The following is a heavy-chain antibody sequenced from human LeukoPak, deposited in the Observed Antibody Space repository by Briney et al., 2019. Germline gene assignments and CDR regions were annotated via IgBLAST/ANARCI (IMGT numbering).Heavy chain of an antibody. D-gene: IGHD1-26*01. CDR3: ARDVGSYDY. Sequence: PGGSLRLSCAASGFTFSTYSMNWVRQAPGKGLEWVSYISSNSRTIFYAESVRGRFTISRDNAKNSLYLQMNSLRAEDTAVYYCARDVGSYDYWGQGTLVTVSS. CDR2: ISSNSRTI. J-gene: IGHJ4*02. V-gene: IGHV3-48*01. CDR1: GFTFSTYS.